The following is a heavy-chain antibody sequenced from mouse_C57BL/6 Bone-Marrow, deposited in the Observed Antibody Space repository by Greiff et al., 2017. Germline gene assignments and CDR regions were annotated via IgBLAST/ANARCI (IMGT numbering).Heavy chain of an antibody. Sequence: QVQLQQPGAELVRPGSSVKLSCKASGYTFTSYWMDWVKQRPGQGLEWIGNIYPSDSETHYNQKFKDKATLTVDKSSSTAYMQISSLTSEDSAVYYCARSGDYDVGAWFAYWGQGTLVTVSA. CDR3: ARSGDYDVGAWFAY. J-gene: IGHJ3*01. CDR1: GYTFTSYW. CDR2: IYPSDSET. D-gene: IGHD2-4*01. V-gene: IGHV1-61*01.